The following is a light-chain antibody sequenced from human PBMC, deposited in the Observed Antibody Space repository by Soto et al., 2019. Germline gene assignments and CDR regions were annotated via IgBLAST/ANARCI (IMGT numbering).Light chain of an antibody. V-gene: IGKV3D-20*01. CDR3: QQFDKLIT. CDR2: DAS. CDR1: QTISNNF. Sequence: EIVLTQSPATLSLSPGERATLSCGASQTISNNFLAWYQQRPGLAPRLLIYDASNRAAGIPDRFSGSGAGTDFTLTISSLYPEDFAVYYCQQFDKLITFGGGTKVEI. J-gene: IGKJ4*01.